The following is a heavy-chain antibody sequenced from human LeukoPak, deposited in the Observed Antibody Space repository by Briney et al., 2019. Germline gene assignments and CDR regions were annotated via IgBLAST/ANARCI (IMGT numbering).Heavy chain of an antibody. CDR3: ATAYSGSYKPLDY. CDR1: GFTFSSYG. Sequence: PGGSLRLSCAASGFTFSSYGMTWVRQAPGKGLEWVAVISNEGSNKYYADSVKGRFTISRDNSKNTLDLQMNSLRAEDTAVYYCATAYSGSYKPLDYWGQGTLVTVSS. J-gene: IGHJ4*02. V-gene: IGHV3-30*03. D-gene: IGHD1-26*01. CDR2: ISNEGSNK.